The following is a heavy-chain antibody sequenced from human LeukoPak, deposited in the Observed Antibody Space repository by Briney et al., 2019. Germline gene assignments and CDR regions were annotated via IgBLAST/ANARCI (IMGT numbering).Heavy chain of an antibody. V-gene: IGHV3-13*01. CDR2: IGTAGDT. CDR3: ARGYSSSSWHWFDP. CDR1: GFTFSSYD. J-gene: IGHJ5*02. Sequence: GGSLRLSCAASGFTFSSYDMHWVRQATGKGLEWASAIGTAGDTYYPGSVKGRFTISRENAKSSLYLQMNSLRAGDTAVYYCARGYSSSSWHWFDPWGQGTLVTVSS. D-gene: IGHD6-6*01.